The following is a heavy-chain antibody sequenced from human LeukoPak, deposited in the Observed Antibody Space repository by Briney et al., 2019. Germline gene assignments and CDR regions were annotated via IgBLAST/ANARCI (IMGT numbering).Heavy chain of an antibody. CDR2: IWYDGSNK. CDR3: ARAPISSADYYYYMAV. Sequence: GGSLRLSCAASGFTFSSCGMHWVRQAPGKGREWVALIWYDGSNKYYADSVKGRFTISRDNSKNTLYLQMNSPRPEDTAVYYCARAPISSADYYYYMAVWGKGTTVTVSS. V-gene: IGHV3-33*01. J-gene: IGHJ6*03. D-gene: IGHD2-2*01. CDR1: GFTFSSCG.